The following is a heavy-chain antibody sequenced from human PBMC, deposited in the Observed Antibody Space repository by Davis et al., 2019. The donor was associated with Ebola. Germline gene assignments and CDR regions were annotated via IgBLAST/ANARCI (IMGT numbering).Heavy chain of an antibody. V-gene: IGHV4-39*07. D-gene: IGHD6-19*01. CDR2: IYYSGST. J-gene: IGHJ6*03. CDR3: ARRVAGRTLIYYYYYMDV. Sequence: PSETLSLTCTVSGGSISSYYWGWIRQPPGKGLEWIGSIYYSGSTYYNPSLKSRVTISVDTSKNQFSLKLSSVTAADTAVYYCARRVAGRTLIYYYYYMDVWGKGTTVTVSS. CDR1: GGSISSYY.